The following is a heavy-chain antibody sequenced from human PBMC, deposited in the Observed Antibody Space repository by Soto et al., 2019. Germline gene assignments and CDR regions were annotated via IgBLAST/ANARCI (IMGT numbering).Heavy chain of an antibody. V-gene: IGHV3-30*03. D-gene: IGHD3-22*01. CDR3: SRGTYYPQSSGLHANY. Sequence: QVQLVESGGGEVQPGGSLRVSCATSGFSFNDYAMYWVRQAPGQGLEWVAIISSDGHHQFYLDNLRGRFTVSRDNSKNTLYLQMNRLKPDDTAVYYCSRGTYYPQSSGLHANYWGPGTVVTVSS. CDR2: ISSDGHHQ. CDR1: GFSFNDYA. J-gene: IGHJ4*02.